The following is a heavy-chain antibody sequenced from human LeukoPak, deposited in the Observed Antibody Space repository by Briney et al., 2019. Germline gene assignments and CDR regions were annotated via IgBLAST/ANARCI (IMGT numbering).Heavy chain of an antibody. V-gene: IGHV3-23*01. CDR2: ICGSGGRT. J-gene: IGHJ3*02. CDR1: GFTFSSYA. CDR3: AKTLADYGDYSGAFDI. D-gene: IGHD4-17*01. Sequence: PGGSLRLSCAASGFTFSSYAMSWVRQAPGKGLGWVSAICGSGGRTYYADSVKGRFTISRDNSKNTLYLQMNSLRAEDTAVYHCAKTLADYGDYSGAFDIWGQGTMVTVSS.